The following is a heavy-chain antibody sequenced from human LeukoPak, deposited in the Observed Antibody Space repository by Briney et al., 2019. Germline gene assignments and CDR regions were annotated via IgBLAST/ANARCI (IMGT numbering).Heavy chain of an antibody. D-gene: IGHD2-15*01. V-gene: IGHV3-23*01. Sequence: QPGGSLRLSRAASGFTFSSYAMSWVRQAPGKGLEWVSAISSSGGSTYYADSVKGRFTISRDNSKNTLYLQMNSLRAEDTAVYYCAKDWRYCSGGSCFGGAYYGMDVWGQGTTVTVSS. CDR1: GFTFSSYA. CDR3: AKDWRYCSGGSCFGGAYYGMDV. CDR2: ISSSGGST. J-gene: IGHJ6*02.